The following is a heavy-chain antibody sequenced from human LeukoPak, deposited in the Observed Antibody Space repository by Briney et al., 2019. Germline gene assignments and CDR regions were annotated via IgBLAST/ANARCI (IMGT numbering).Heavy chain of an antibody. J-gene: IGHJ4*02. CDR3: SRHDYSNPRVDY. V-gene: IGHV4-59*08. CDR1: GGSISSYY. CDR2: ISYSGYT. D-gene: IGHD4-11*01. Sequence: SETLSLTCTVSGGSISSYYWSWIRQPPGKGLEWIGYISYSGYTNFHPSLKSRATISVAMSKNQFSLKLSSVTVAHTAVYYCSRHDYSNPRVDYWGQGTPVTVSS.